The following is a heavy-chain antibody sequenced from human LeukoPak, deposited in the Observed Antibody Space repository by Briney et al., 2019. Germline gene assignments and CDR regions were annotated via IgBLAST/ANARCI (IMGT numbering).Heavy chain of an antibody. Sequence: SETLSLTCAVYGGSFSGYYWSWIRQPPGKGLEWIGEINHSGSTNYNPSLKSRVTISVDTSKNQFSLKLSSVTAADTAVYYCARHLGRMPGIVVVPAAMGAYYFDYWGQGTLVTVSS. D-gene: IGHD2-2*01. CDR1: GGSFSGYY. CDR2: INHSGST. CDR3: ARHLGRMPGIVVVPAAMGAYYFDY. V-gene: IGHV4-34*01. J-gene: IGHJ4*02.